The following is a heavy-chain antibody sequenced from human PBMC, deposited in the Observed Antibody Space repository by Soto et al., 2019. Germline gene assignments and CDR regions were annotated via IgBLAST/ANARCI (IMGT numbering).Heavy chain of an antibody. V-gene: IGHV1-18*04. CDR1: GYTFTSYG. J-gene: IGHJ4*02. CDR3: ARLLFLEWFDDY. Sequence: QVQLVQSAAEVKKPGASVKVSCKTSGYTFTSYGISWVRQAPGQGLEWMGWISTYNGNTNYAQKLQGRATMTTDTSTTTAYMELRSLKSDDTAVYYCARLLFLEWFDDYWGQGTLVTVSS. CDR2: ISTYNGNT. D-gene: IGHD3-3*01.